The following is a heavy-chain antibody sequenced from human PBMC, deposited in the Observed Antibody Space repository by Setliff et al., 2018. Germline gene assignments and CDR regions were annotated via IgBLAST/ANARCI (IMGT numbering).Heavy chain of an antibody. Sequence: NPSETLSLTCTVPGGSISDNGYFWGWVRQPPGKGLEWIGNIYFGGNTYFNPSFKSRVTMSIDTSNSQFSLKLSSVTAADTAIYYCARDASASDGRNAFDIWGKGQWSPSPQ. CDR1: GGSISDNGYF. CDR2: IYFGGNT. D-gene: IGHD1-26*01. CDR3: ARDASASDGRNAFDI. J-gene: IGHJ3*02. V-gene: IGHV4-39*07.